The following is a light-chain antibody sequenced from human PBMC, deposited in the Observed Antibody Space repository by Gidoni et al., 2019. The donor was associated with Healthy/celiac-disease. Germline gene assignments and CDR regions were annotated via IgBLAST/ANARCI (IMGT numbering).Light chain of an antibody. CDR2: DAS. CDR1: QSVSSY. Sequence: ELVLTQSPATLSLSPGERACQSVSSYLAWYQPKPGQAPRLLIYDASNRATGIPARFSGGGYGTDFTLTISRLEGEEFAVYYCQQGSKWPPTWTFGQGTKVEIK. J-gene: IGKJ1*01. V-gene: IGKV3-11*01. CDR3: QQGSKWPPTWT.